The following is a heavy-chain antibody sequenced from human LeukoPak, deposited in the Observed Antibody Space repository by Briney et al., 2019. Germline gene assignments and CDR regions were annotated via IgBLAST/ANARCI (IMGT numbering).Heavy chain of an antibody. D-gene: IGHD2-2*01. CDR2: MHYSGST. V-gene: IGHV4-59*01. Sequence: SETLSLTCTVSGGSISSYYWNWIRQPPGKGLEWIGYMHYSGSTNYNPSLKSRVTMSIDTSKNQFSLKLNSVTAADTAVYYCAGGNQLLNWLDPWGQGTLVTVSS. J-gene: IGHJ5*02. CDR1: GGSISSYY. CDR3: AGGNQLLNWLDP.